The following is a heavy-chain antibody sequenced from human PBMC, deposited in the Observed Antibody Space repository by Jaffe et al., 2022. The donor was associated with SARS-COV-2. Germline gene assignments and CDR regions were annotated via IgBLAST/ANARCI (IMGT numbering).Heavy chain of an antibody. CDR3: ARDISVTYYDFWSGYSTYPNWFDP. J-gene: IGHJ5*02. V-gene: IGHV1-69*08. CDR1: GGTFSSYT. CDR2: IIPILGIA. Sequence: QVQLVQSGAEVKKPGSSVKVSCKASGGTFSSYTISWVRQAPGQGLEWMGRIIPILGIANYAQKFQGRVTITADKSTSTAYMELSSLRSEDTAVYYCARDISVTYYDFWSGYSTYPNWFDPWGQGTLVTVSS. D-gene: IGHD3-3*01.